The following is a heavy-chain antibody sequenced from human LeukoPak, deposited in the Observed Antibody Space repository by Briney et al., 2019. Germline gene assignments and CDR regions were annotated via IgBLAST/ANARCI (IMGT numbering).Heavy chain of an antibody. CDR3: AGDQGWFGELSFDY. D-gene: IGHD3-10*01. Sequence: ASVKVSCKAPGYTFTSYGISWVRQATGQGLEWMGWISAYNGNTNYAQKLQGRVTMTTDTSTSTAYMELRSLRSDDTAVYYCAGDQGWFGELSFDYWGQGTLVTVSS. J-gene: IGHJ4*02. V-gene: IGHV1-18*01. CDR2: ISAYNGNT. CDR1: GYTFTSYG.